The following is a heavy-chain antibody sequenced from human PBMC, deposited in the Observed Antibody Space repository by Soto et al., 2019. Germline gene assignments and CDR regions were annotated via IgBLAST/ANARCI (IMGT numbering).Heavy chain of an antibody. D-gene: IGHD6-19*01. CDR2: IYYSGST. CDR3: ERHDRAVAGFDY. J-gene: IGHJ4*02. CDR1: GGSISSSSYH. V-gene: IGHV4-39*01. Sequence: SETLSLTWTVSGGSISSSSYHWVWIRQPPGKGLEWIGSIYYSGSTYYNPSPKSRVTISVDTSKNQFSLKLSSVTAADTAVYYCERHDRAVAGFDYWGKGTLVTVSS.